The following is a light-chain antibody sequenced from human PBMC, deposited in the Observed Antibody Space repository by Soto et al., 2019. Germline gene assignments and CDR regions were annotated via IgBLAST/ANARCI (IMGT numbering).Light chain of an antibody. CDR3: QSYDSSLSGSV. Sequence: QSVLTQPPSVSGAPGQRVTISCTGSSSNIGAGYDVHWYRQLPGTAPKLLIYGNSNRPSGVPDRFSGFKSGNSVSLAITGLQSEDEADYYCQSYDSSLSGSVFGGGTKLTVL. CDR2: GNS. J-gene: IGLJ2*01. V-gene: IGLV1-40*01. CDR1: SSNIGAGYD.